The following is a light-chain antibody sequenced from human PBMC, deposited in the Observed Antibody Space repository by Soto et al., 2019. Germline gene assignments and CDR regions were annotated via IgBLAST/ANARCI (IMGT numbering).Light chain of an antibody. Sequence: QSALTQPPSASGSPGQSVTISCTGTSSDISKYNYVSWYQQHPGKAPKLLIYEVNKRPSEVPERFSGSKSANTASLTVSGLQAEDEADYYCSSYAGRNNVIFGGGTKLPVL. CDR1: SSDISKYNY. CDR3: SSYAGRNNVI. J-gene: IGLJ2*01. V-gene: IGLV2-8*01. CDR2: EVN.